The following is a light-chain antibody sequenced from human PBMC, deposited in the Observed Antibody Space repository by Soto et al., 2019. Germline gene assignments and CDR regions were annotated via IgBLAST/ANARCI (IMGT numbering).Light chain of an antibody. CDR2: GAS. J-gene: IGKJ4*01. CDR1: QSVSSSY. V-gene: IGKV3-20*01. CDR3: QQYEKSPLT. Sequence: EIVLTQSPGTLSLSPGERATLSCRASQSVSSSYLAWYQQKPGQAPRLLIYGASSRATGIPDRFSGSGSGTDFTLTISRLESEDFAVYHCQQYEKSPLTFGGGTKVDIK.